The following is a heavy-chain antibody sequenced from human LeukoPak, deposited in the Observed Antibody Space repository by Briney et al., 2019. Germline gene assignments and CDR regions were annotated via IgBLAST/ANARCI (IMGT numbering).Heavy chain of an antibody. CDR2: LNPDSGFT. V-gene: IGHV1-2*02. D-gene: IGHD6-19*01. Sequence: ASVNVSCKTSGYTFNLKYIHWVRQAPGQGLEWMGWLNPDSGFTKNAQKFQGRVTLTRDTSIDTAYMELSSLRSDDTAVYYCATDRHTSGWTPFQHWGQGTLVTVSS. J-gene: IGHJ1*01. CDR3: ATDRHTSGWTPFQH. CDR1: GYTFNLKY.